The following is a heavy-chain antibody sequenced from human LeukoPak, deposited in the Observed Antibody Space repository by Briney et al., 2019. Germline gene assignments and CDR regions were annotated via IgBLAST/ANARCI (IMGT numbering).Heavy chain of an antibody. CDR3: ARASKYYYYSSGYPLDY. CDR2: ISSSSSSI. J-gene: IGHJ4*02. V-gene: IGHV3-21*01. CDR1: RFTFSSYS. Sequence: PGGSLRLSCAASRFTFSSYSMIWVRQAPGKGLEWVSSISSSSSSIYYADSVKGRFTISRDNAKNSLYLQMNSLRAEDTAVYYCARASKYYYYSSGYPLDYWGQGNLVTVSS. D-gene: IGHD3-22*01.